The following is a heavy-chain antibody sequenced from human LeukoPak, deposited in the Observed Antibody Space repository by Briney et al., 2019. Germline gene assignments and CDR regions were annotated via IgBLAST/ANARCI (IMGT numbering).Heavy chain of an antibody. CDR3: ARGGGSSS. D-gene: IGHD6-6*01. CDR2: IKPDGSAT. J-gene: IGHJ5*02. CDR1: GFRFSNFW. Sequence: GSLRLTCAASGFRFSNFWMSWVRQAPGKGLEWVANIKPDGSATNYVDSVKGRFTISRDNAKNSLDLQMNSLRAEDTAVYYCARGGGSSSWGQGTLVTVSS. V-gene: IGHV3-7*01.